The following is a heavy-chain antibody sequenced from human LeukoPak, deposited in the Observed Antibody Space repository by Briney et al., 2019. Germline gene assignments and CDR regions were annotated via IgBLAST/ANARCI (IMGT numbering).Heavy chain of an antibody. CDR2: ISRSVGIT. J-gene: IGHJ3*02. CDR3: AKLLHSGWYSSRAFDT. D-gene: IGHD6-19*01. Sequence: GGPLRPPCPPSGFPFGNLPMRGAAQPPGRGGEGGLGISRSVGITYHATPVKGRFTISRDNSKNTLYLQMNSLRADDTAEYYCAKLLHSGWYSSRAFDTWGQGTMVTVSS. CDR1: GFPFGNLP. V-gene: IGHV3-23*01.